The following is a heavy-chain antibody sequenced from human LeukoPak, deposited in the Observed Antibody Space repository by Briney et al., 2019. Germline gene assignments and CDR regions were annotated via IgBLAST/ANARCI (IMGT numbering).Heavy chain of an antibody. Sequence: GGSLRLSCAASGFTFSRYSMNWVRQAPGKGLEWVSSISSSSSYIYYADSVKGRFTISRDNAKNSLYLQMNSLRAEDTAVYYCASGGSSWHPWAQVLWLDPWGQGTLVTVSS. CDR1: GFTFSRYS. V-gene: IGHV3-21*01. J-gene: IGHJ5*02. CDR3: ASGGSSWHPWAQVLWLDP. CDR2: ISSSSSYI. D-gene: IGHD6-13*01.